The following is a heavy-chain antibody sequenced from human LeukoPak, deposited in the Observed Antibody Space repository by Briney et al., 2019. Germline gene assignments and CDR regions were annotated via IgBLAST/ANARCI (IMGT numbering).Heavy chain of an antibody. J-gene: IGHJ4*02. CDR3: AKGNEYYDILTGYLDY. D-gene: IGHD3-9*01. CDR1: GFTFDDYA. CDR2: ISWNSGSI. V-gene: IGHV3-9*01. Sequence: GGSLRLSCAASGFTFDDYAMHWVRQAPGKGLEWVSGISWNSGSIGYADSVKGRFTISRDNVKNSLYLQMNSLRAEDTALYYCAKGNEYYDILTGYLDYWGQGTLVTVSS.